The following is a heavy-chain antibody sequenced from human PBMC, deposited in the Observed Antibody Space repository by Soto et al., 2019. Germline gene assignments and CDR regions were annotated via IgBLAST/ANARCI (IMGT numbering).Heavy chain of an antibody. CDR3: ARARGGYSYGTGYNWFDP. CDR1: RGSISIGGYY. V-gene: IGHV4-31*03. J-gene: IGHJ5*02. D-gene: IGHD5-18*01. Sequence: SETLRVTCTLSRGSISIGGYYWSWIRQHPGNGLEWIGYIYYSGSPYYNPSLKSRVTISVDTSKNQFSLKLSSVTAADTAVYYCARARGGYSYGTGYNWFDPWGQGTLVTVSS. CDR2: IYYSGSP.